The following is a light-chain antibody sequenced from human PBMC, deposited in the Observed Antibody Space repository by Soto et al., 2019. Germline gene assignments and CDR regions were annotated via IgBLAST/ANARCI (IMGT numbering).Light chain of an antibody. CDR1: SGDVGRYDY. CDR2: DVT. CDR3: CSFAGSYSYV. V-gene: IGLV2-11*01. Sequence: QSARTQPRSVSGCPGQSVTVSWTGSSGDVGRYDYVSWYQQYPGEAPKLIIYDVTERPSGVPDRFSGSKSGNTASLTISGLRAEDEAAYSCCSFAGSYSYVFGSGTKVTVL. J-gene: IGLJ1*01.